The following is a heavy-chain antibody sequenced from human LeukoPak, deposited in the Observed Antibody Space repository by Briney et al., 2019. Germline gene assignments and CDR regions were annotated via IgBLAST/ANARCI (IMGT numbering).Heavy chain of an antibody. D-gene: IGHD1-1*01. CDR1: GFTFDDYA. V-gene: IGHV3-9*01. Sequence: GGSLRLSCAASGFTFDDYAMHWVRQAPGKGLEWVSGISWNSGSIGYADSVKGRFTISRDNAKNSLYLQMNSLRAEDTAVYYCAKGRERPDYWGQGTLVTVSS. J-gene: IGHJ4*02. CDR3: AKGRERPDY. CDR2: ISWNSGSI.